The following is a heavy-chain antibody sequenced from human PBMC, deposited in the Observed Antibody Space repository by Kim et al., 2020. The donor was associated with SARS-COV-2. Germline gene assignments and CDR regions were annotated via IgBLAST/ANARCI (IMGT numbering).Heavy chain of an antibody. J-gene: IGHJ4*02. CDR3: ARHPTYDYSNYFDY. D-gene: IGHD4-4*01. CDR2: IYYSGST. CDR1: GGSISSSSYY. V-gene: IGHV4-39*01. Sequence: SETLSLTCTVSGGSISSSSYYWGWIRQPPGKGLEWIGSIYYSGSTYYNPSLKSRVTISVDTSKNQFSLKLSSVTAADTAVYYCARHPTYDYSNYFDYWGQGTLVTVSS.